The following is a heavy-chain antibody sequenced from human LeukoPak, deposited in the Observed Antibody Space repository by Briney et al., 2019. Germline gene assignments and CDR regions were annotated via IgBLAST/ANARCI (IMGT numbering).Heavy chain of an antibody. CDR3: AKQSYYDSSGYSDY. J-gene: IGHJ4*02. Sequence: GGSLRLSCAASGFTFSSYAMSWVRQAPGKGLEWVSAISGSGGSTYYADSVKGRFTISRDNSKNKLYLQMNSLRAEDTAVYYCAKQSYYDSSGYSDYWGQGTLVTVSS. V-gene: IGHV3-23*01. CDR2: ISGSGGST. D-gene: IGHD3-22*01. CDR1: GFTFSSYA.